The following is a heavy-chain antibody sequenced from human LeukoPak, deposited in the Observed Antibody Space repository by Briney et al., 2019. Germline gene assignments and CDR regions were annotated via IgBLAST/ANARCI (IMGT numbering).Heavy chain of an antibody. CDR1: GFTFSSYA. CDR2: ISYDGSNK. D-gene: IGHD3-22*01. Sequence: PGGSLRLSCAASGFTFSSYAMHWVRQAPGKGLEWVAVISYDGSNKYYADSVKGRFTISRDNSKNTLYLQMNSLRSDDTAVYYCARDLPYYYDSSGYMPDAFDIWGQGTMVTVSS. CDR3: ARDLPYYYDSSGYMPDAFDI. J-gene: IGHJ3*02. V-gene: IGHV3-30-3*01.